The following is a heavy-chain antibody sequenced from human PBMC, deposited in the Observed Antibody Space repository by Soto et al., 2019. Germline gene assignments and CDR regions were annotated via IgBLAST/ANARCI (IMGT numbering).Heavy chain of an antibody. Sequence: KPSETLSLTCTVSGDSIGTYCWNWLRQPPGKGLEWIGYIYSSGSTSYNPSLKSRVTISVDTSKNQFSLKLTSATAADTAVYYCARGGWGPGYWGQGIQVTVYS. CDR3: ARGGWGPGY. CDR2: IYSSGST. J-gene: IGHJ4*02. V-gene: IGHV4-59*01. CDR1: GDSIGTYC. D-gene: IGHD3-16*01.